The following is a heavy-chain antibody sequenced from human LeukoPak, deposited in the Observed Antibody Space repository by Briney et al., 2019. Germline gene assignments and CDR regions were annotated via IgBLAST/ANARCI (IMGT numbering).Heavy chain of an antibody. CDR3: ARRRGGFGEGEFDY. Sequence: PSGTLSLTCTVSGGSIGSYYWTWIRQSAGKGLEWIGRINTSGSTNYNPSLRSRVTMSVNTSKNQVSLRLNSVTATDTAVYYCARRRGGFGEGEFDYWGQGIPVTVST. D-gene: IGHD3-10*01. CDR1: GGSIGSYY. V-gene: IGHV4-4*07. J-gene: IGHJ4*02. CDR2: INTSGST.